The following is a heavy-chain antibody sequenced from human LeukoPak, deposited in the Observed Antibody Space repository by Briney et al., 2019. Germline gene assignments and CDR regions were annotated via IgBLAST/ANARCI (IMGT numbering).Heavy chain of an antibody. J-gene: IGHJ4*02. CDR1: SGSISSGDYY. D-gene: IGHD3-10*01. V-gene: IGHV4-30-4*01. CDR2: IYYSGST. CDR3: ARAVVWFGEAYYFDY. Sequence: SATLSLTSTVSSGSISSGDYYWSWLRQPPGNCLEWIGYIYYSGSTYYRPSLKSRVTISVDTSKNPFSLKLSSVTAAGTAVYYCARAVVWFGEAYYFDYWGQGTLVTVSS.